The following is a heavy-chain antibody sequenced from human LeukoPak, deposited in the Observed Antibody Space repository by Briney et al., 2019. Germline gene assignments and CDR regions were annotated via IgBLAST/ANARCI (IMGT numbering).Heavy chain of an antibody. V-gene: IGHV4-61*02. CDR2: ISSSGST. CDR3: VRGGSDYYYYMDV. CDR1: GASISSGSYY. D-gene: IGHD6-19*01. Sequence: PSETLSLTCSVSGASISSGSYYWSWIRQPAGKGLEWIGRISSSGSTNYNPSLKSRVTISLDTSKNHFSLKLSSVTAADTAVYYCVRGGSDYYYYMDVWGKGTTVTISS. J-gene: IGHJ6*03.